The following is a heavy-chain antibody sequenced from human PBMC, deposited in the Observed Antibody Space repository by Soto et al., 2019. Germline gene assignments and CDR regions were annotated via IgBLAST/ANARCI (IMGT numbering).Heavy chain of an antibody. D-gene: IGHD3-10*01. V-gene: IGHV1-69*08. CDR2: IIPYNDKA. Sequence: GASVKVSCKASGGTFSTSTFTWVRQAPGQGLEWMGRIIPYNDKADYAQKFQGSVTITADTSTSTAYMELRSLRSDDTAVYYCARGVGSGSYYNQYNWFDPWGQGTLVTVSS. CDR1: GGTFSTST. J-gene: IGHJ5*02. CDR3: ARGVGSGSYYNQYNWFDP.